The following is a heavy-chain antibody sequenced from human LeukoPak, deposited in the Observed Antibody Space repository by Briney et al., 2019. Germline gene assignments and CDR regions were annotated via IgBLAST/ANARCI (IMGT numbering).Heavy chain of an antibody. D-gene: IGHD3-16*01. CDR1: GGTFISYA. V-gene: IGHV1-69*05. CDR2: IIPIFGTA. CDR3: ARSRGGQPYYYYYYMDV. Sequence: GASVKVSCKASGGTFISYAISWVRQAPGQGLEWMGGIIPIFGTANYAQKFQGRVTITTDESTSTAYMELSSLRSEDTAVYYCARSRGGQPYYYYYYMDVWGKGTTVTVSS. J-gene: IGHJ6*03.